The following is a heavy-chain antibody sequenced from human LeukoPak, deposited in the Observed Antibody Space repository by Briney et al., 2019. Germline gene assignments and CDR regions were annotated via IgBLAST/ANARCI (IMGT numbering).Heavy chain of an antibody. D-gene: IGHD6-19*01. V-gene: IGHV3-30-3*01. J-gene: IGHJ4*02. CDR2: ISYDGSNK. CDR1: GFTFSSYA. Sequence: GGSLRLSCATSGFTFSSYAMHWVRQAPGKGLEWVAVISYDGSNKYYADSVKGRFTISRDNSKNTLYLQMNSLRAEDTAVYYCARDTQWLADFDYWGQGTLVTVSS. CDR3: ARDTQWLADFDY.